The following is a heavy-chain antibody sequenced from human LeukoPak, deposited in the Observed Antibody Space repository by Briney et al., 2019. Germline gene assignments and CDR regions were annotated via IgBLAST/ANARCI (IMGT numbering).Heavy chain of an antibody. CDR3: AKDPSYYGSGSYVDY. V-gene: IGHV3-30*18. CDR2: ISYDGSNK. CDR1: GFTFSSYG. Sequence: PGRSLRLSCAASGFTFSSYGMPWVRQAPGKGLEWVAVISYDGSNKYYADSVKGRFTISRDNSKNTLYLQMNSLRAEDTAVYYCAKDPSYYGSGSYVDYWGQGTLVTVSS. J-gene: IGHJ4*02. D-gene: IGHD3-10*01.